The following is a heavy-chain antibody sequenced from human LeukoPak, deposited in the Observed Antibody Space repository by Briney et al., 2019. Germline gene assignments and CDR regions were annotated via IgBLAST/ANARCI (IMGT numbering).Heavy chain of an antibody. CDR1: GFTFDDYG. D-gene: IGHD2-21*02. J-gene: IGHJ4*02. CDR3: ARETVPDY. Sequence: GGSLRLSCATSGFTFDDYGMAWVRQVPGKGLEWVSGINWHGGATCYADSVRGRFTISRDNAKNTLYLQMNSLRAEDTAVYYCARETVPDYWGQGTLVTVSS. CDR2: INWHGGAT. V-gene: IGHV3-20*04.